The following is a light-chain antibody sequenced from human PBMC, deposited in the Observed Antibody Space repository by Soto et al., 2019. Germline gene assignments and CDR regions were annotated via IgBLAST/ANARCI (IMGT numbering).Light chain of an antibody. Sequence: EIVLTQSPGTLSLSPGEGATLSCRASQSVSTHFFAWYQQKPGQAPSLLIYGSSTRATGIPDRFSGSGSGTDFTLTISRLEPEDFAVYYWQEYGRASWTFGQGTKVEIK. CDR3: QEYGRASWT. CDR2: GSS. CDR1: QSVSTHF. V-gene: IGKV3-20*01. J-gene: IGKJ1*01.